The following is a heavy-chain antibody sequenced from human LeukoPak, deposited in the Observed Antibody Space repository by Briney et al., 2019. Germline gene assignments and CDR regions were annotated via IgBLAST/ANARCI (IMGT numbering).Heavy chain of an antibody. V-gene: IGHV4-4*07. CDR1: GGSINNYY. CDR2: ICTRGST. Sequence: SETLSLTCTVSGGSINNYYWSWIRQPAGKGLEWIGRICTRGSTHYNPSLTSRVTMSVDTSKNQFSLKLSSVTAADTAVYYCARGRYCSADICSGGDAFDIWGQGTMVSVSS. J-gene: IGHJ3*02. CDR3: ARGRYCSADICSGGDAFDI. D-gene: IGHD2-15*01.